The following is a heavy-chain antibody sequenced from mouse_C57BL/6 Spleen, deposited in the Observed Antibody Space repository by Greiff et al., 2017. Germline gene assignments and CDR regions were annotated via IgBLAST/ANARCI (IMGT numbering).Heavy chain of an antibody. CDR1: GFTFSDAW. V-gene: IGHV6-6*01. Sequence: EVQLQESGGGLVQPGGSMKLSCAASGFTFSDAWMDWVRQSPEKGLEWVAEIRNKANNHATYYAESVKGRFTISRDDSKSSVYLQMNSLRAEDTGIYYCTTTGTNAMDYWGQGTSVTVSS. CDR2: IRNKANNHAT. CDR3: TTTGTNAMDY. D-gene: IGHD4-1*02. J-gene: IGHJ4*01.